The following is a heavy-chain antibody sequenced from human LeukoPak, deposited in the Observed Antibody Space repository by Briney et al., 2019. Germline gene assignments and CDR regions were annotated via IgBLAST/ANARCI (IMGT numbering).Heavy chain of an antibody. CDR1: GFTFSSYW. V-gene: IGHV3-48*04. Sequence: GGSLRLSCVASGFTFSSYWMTWVRQAPGKGLEWVSYISSSSSTIYYADSVKGRFTISRDNAKNSLYLQMNSLRAEDTAVYYCAREGVVGATNFDYWAREPWSPSPQ. CDR2: ISSSSSTI. J-gene: IGHJ4*02. CDR3: AREGVVGATNFDY. D-gene: IGHD1-26*01.